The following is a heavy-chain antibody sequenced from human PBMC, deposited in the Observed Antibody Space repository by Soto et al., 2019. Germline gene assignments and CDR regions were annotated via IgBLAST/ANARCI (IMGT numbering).Heavy chain of an antibody. D-gene: IGHD2-15*01. Sequence: QLQLQESGPGLVKPSETLSLTCTVSGGSISSSSYYWGWIRQPPGKGLEWIGSLYYSGSTYYNPPLKRRVTISVDTSKNQFSLKLSSVTAADTAVYYCARHTPAISISDHWGQGTLVTVSS. J-gene: IGHJ4*02. CDR1: GGSISSSSYY. CDR2: LYYSGST. CDR3: ARHTPAISISDH. V-gene: IGHV4-39*01.